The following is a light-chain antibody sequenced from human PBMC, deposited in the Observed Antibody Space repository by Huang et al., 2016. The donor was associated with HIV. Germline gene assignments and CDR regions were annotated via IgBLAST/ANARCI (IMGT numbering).Light chain of an antibody. V-gene: IGKV1-16*01. CDR2: GVS. J-gene: IGKJ2*01. CDR1: QDITTY. CDR3: QQYYRFPYT. Sequence: DIQMTQSPSSLSASVGDRVTITCRASQDITTYLAWFQLKPGPAPRALISGVSTLHTGVPSRFSGSGSGTEFTLTISSLQPEDFATYYCQQYYRFPYTFGQGTKVEI.